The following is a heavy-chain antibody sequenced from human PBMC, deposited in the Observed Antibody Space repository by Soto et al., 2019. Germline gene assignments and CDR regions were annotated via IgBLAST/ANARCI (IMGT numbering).Heavy chain of an antibody. D-gene: IGHD3-22*01. CDR3: AKNPSVGDDTPYYYYGMDV. CDR1: GFTFSHYG. Sequence: QMQLVESGGGVVQPGTSLRVSCAASGFTFSHYGIHWVRQAPGKGLEWVAVVSYDGGIKLYADSVKGRFTISRDSSKNTLYLQMNSLRADDTAIYYCAKNPSVGDDTPYYYYGMDVWGQGTTVTVSS. J-gene: IGHJ6*02. CDR2: VSYDGGIK. V-gene: IGHV3-30*18.